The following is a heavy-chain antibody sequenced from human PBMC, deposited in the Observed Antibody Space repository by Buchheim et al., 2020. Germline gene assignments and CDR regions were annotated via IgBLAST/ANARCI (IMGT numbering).Heavy chain of an antibody. CDR1: GYTSTSYD. J-gene: IGHJ5*02. D-gene: IGHD6-13*01. CDR2: MNPNSGNT. V-gene: IGHV1-8*01. CDR3: AREAYSSSWYGVWFDP. Sequence: QVQLVQSGAEVKKPGASVKVSCKASGYTSTSYDINWVRQATGQGLEWMGWMNPNSGNTGYAQKFQGRVTMTRNTSLSTAHMELSSLRSEDTAVYYCAREAYSSSWYGVWFDPWGQGTL.